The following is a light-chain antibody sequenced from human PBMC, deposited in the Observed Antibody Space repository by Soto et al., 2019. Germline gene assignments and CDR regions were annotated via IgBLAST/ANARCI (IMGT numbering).Light chain of an antibody. CDR2: SAS. CDR3: QQYYSTPVT. V-gene: IGKV4-1*01. CDR1: QSVLYSSNNKNY. J-gene: IGKJ4*01. Sequence: DIVMTQSPDSLAVSLGERATINCKSSQSVLYSSNNKNYLAWYQQKPGQPPKLLIYSASTRESGVPDRFSGSGSGTDFTLTISSLQAEDVAVYYCQQYYSTPVTFGGGTKVEIK.